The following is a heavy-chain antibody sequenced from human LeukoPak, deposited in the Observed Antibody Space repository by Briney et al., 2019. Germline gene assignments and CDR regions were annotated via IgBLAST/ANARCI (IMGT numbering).Heavy chain of an antibody. CDR1: GGSISSYY. Sequence: SETLSLTCTASGGSISSYYWSWIRQPPGKGLEWIGYIYYSGSTNYNPSLKSRVTISVDTSKNQFSLKLSSVTAADTAVYYCARFGPGGFRAFDYWGQGTLVTVSS. J-gene: IGHJ4*02. CDR3: ARFGPGGFRAFDY. D-gene: IGHD3-10*01. CDR2: IYYSGST. V-gene: IGHV4-59*01.